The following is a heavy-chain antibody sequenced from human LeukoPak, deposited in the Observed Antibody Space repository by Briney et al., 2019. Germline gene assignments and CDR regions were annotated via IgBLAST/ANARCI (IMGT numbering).Heavy chain of an antibody. J-gene: IGHJ4*02. CDR2: VSASGSST. CDR1: GFTFSSYA. V-gene: IGHV3-23*01. Sequence: GGSLRLSCAASGFTFSSYALTWVRQAPGKGLEWVSAVSASGSSTYYADSVKGRFTISRDNSKNTLYLQMNSLRAEDTAVYYCAKATATSGKPVFDYWGQGTLVTVSS. D-gene: IGHD6-13*01. CDR3: AKATATSGKPVFDY.